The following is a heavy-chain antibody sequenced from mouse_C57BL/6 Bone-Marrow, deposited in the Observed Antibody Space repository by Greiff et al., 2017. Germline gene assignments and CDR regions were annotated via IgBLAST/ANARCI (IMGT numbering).Heavy chain of an antibody. J-gene: IGHJ3*01. V-gene: IGHV14-3*01. Sequence: VQLKESVAELVRPGASVKLSCTASGFNIKNTYMHWVKQRPEQGLEWIGRIDPANGNTKYAPKFQGKATITADTSSNTAYLQLSSLTSEDTAIYYCVYYGSSSPWFAYWGQGTLVTVSA. CDR2: IDPANGNT. CDR3: VYYGSSSPWFAY. D-gene: IGHD1-1*01. CDR1: GFNIKNTY.